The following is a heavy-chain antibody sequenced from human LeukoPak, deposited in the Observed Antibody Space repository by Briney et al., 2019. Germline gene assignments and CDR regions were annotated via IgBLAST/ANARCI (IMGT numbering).Heavy chain of an antibody. CDR3: ARDEISSGWSKRYFDL. CDR2: IYYSGST. D-gene: IGHD6-19*01. Sequence: SETLSLTCTVPGGSISSSSYYWGWIRQPPGKGLEWIGSIYYSGSTYYNPSLKSRVTISVDTSKNQFSLKLSSVTAADTAVYYCARDEISSGWSKRYFDLWGRGTLVTVSS. V-gene: IGHV4-39*02. CDR1: GGSISSSSYY. J-gene: IGHJ2*01.